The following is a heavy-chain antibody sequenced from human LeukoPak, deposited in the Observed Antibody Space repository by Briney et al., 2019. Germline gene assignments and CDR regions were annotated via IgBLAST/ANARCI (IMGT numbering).Heavy chain of an antibody. Sequence: ETLSLTCTVSGGSISSSSYYWGWIRQPPGKGLEWVSVISGSGSSTYYADSVKGRFTISRDKSKNTLYLQMNSLRAEDTAVYYCAKDLTYGDYAGGDGFDIWGQGTMVTVSS. J-gene: IGHJ3*02. V-gene: IGHV3-23*01. CDR1: GGSISSSSYY. CDR3: AKDLTYGDYAGGDGFDI. CDR2: ISGSGSST. D-gene: IGHD4-17*01.